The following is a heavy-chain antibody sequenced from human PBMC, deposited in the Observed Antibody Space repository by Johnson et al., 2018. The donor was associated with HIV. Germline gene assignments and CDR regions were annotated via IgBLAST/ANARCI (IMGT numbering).Heavy chain of an antibody. V-gene: IGHV3-11*04. CDR3: AREGLDSGSLGAFDI. J-gene: IGHJ3*02. CDR2: ISITGNTI. D-gene: IGHD1-26*01. Sequence: VQVLESGGGLVKPGGSLRLSCAASGFTFSDYYMGWIRQAPGKGLEWISYISITGNTIYYADSVKGRFTISRDNAKNSLSLQMNRLRAEDAAVYYCAREGLDSGSLGAFDIWGQGTAVTVSS. CDR1: GFTFSDYY.